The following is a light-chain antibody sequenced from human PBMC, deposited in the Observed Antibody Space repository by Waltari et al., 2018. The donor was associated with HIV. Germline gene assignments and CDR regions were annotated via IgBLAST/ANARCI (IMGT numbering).Light chain of an antibody. V-gene: IGLV7-43*01. Sequence: QTVVTPESSLTVSPGGTVTLTCASNSGAVASASHPHWIQQKPGQTHRALIYSTAYKHSCSPAWFLGSLLGGKAALTLSTVQPEGEAAYYCLLYFGGAWVFGGGTKLTVL. CDR3: LLYFGGAWV. CDR1: SGAVASASH. J-gene: IGLJ3*02. CDR2: STA.